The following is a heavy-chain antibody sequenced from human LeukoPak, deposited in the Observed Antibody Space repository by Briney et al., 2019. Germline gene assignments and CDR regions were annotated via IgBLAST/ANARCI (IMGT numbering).Heavy chain of an antibody. Sequence: GGSLRLSCAASGFTFSSYSMNWVRQAPGKGLEWVSSISSSSSYIYYADSVKGRFTISRDNAKNSLYLQMNSLRAEDTAVYYCASPYDSSGYPRYWGQGTLVTVSS. CDR1: GFTFSSYS. J-gene: IGHJ4*02. D-gene: IGHD3-22*01. CDR2: ISSSSSYI. CDR3: ASPYDSSGYPRY. V-gene: IGHV3-21*01.